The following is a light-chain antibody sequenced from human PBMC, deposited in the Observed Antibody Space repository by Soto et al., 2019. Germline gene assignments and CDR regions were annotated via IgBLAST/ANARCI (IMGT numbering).Light chain of an antibody. CDR1: SSDVGGYDY. Sequence: QSVLAQPASVSGSPGQSITISCTGTSSDVGGYDYVSWYQLHPGKAPKLMVFEVSNRPSGVSYRFSGSKSGNTASLTISGHQAEDEADYFCRSYSISTAYLFGTGTNVTVL. V-gene: IGLV2-14*01. CDR3: RSYSISTAYL. CDR2: EVS. J-gene: IGLJ1*01.